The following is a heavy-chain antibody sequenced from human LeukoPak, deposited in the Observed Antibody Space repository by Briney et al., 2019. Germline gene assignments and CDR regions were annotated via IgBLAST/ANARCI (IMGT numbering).Heavy chain of an antibody. D-gene: IGHD3-16*02. J-gene: IGHJ5*02. V-gene: IGHV3-7*01. CDR2: IKEDGSEK. Sequence: GGSLRLACAASGFIFRNYWMSWVRQAPGKGLEWVANIKEDGSEKYYVESVKGRFTISRDNAKNSLYLQMSSLRAEDTAVYYCARGVIIRGRLDPWGQGTLVTVSS. CDR3: ARGVIIRGRLDP. CDR1: GFIFRNYW.